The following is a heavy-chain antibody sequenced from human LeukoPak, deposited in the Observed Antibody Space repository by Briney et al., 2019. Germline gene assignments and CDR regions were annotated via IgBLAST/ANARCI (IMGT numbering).Heavy chain of an antibody. CDR2: ISSSSSYI. D-gene: IGHD3-10*01. V-gene: IGHV3-21*01. Sequence: GGSLRLSCAASGFTFSSYSMNWVRQAPGKGLEWVSSISSSSSYIYYADSVKGRFTISRDNAKNSLYLQMNSLRAEDTAVYYCARDSITMVRGVINLYYYYGMDVWGQGTTVTVSS. CDR3: ARDSITMVRGVINLYYYYGMDV. J-gene: IGHJ6*02. CDR1: GFTFSSYS.